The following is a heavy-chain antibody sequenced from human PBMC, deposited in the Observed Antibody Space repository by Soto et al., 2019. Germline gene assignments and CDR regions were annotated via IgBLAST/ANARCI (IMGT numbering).Heavy chain of an antibody. CDR2: IYHSGST. D-gene: IGHD4-17*01. J-gene: IGHJ4*02. CDR1: GGSISSGGYS. V-gene: IGHV4-30-2*01. Sequence: QLQLQESGSGLVKPSQTLSLTCAVSGGSISSGGYSWSWIRQRPGKGLEWIGYIYHSGSTYYNPSLKSRVTISVDRSKNQFSLKLSSVTAADTAVYYCAAYRSTVTTNYDYWGQGTLVTVSS. CDR3: AAYRSTVTTNYDY.